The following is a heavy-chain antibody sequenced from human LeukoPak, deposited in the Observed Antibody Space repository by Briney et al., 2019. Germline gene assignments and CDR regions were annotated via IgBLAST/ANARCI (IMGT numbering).Heavy chain of an antibody. D-gene: IGHD3-22*01. CDR3: ARDLDDRRGAFDI. J-gene: IGHJ3*02. Sequence: SETLSLTCTVSGGSISSYYWSWIRQPPGKGLEWIGYIYYSGSTNYNPSLKSRVTISVDTSKNQFSLKLSSVTAADTAVYYCARDLDDRRGAFDIWGQGTMVTVSS. CDR2: IYYSGST. V-gene: IGHV4-59*01. CDR1: GGSISSYY.